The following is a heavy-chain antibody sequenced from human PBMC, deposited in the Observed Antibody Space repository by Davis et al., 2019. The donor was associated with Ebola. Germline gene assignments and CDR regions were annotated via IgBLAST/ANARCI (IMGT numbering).Heavy chain of an antibody. CDR2: IIPILGIA. J-gene: IGHJ4*02. CDR1: GGTFSSYT. V-gene: IGHV1-69*02. CDR3: ARVAGTAIRAYYFDY. D-gene: IGHD2-21*02. Sequence: SVKVSCKASGGTFSSYTITWVQQAPGQGLEWMGSIIPILGIADYAQKFQGRVTITADKSTSTASMELSSLRSEDTAVYYCARVAGTAIRAYYFDYWGQGTLVTVSS.